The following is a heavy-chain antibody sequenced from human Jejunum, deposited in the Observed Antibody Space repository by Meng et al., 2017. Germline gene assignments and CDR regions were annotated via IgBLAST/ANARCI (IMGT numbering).Heavy chain of an antibody. J-gene: IGHJ4*02. CDR3: ARADHLKQLGYDY. CDR2: ISGSSSYI. V-gene: IGHV3-21*01. CDR1: GFSFSNYN. D-gene: IGHD6-13*01. Sequence: ELQGGESGGGLGKPGGSLRLSCAVSGFSFSNYNMNWVRQAPGKGLEWVASISGSSSYIFYGDSMKGRVTISRDNAKDSVYLQMTSLRAEDTAVYYCARADHLKQLGYDYWGQGALVTVSS.